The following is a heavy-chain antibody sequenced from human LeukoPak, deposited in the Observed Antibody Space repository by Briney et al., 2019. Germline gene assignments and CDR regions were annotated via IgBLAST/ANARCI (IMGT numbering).Heavy chain of an antibody. V-gene: IGHV3-23*01. CDR3: AKSGDCSSTSCYPHNWFDP. CDR2: ISGSGGST. D-gene: IGHD2-2*01. CDR1: GFTFSSYA. Sequence: GGSLRLSCAASGFTFSSYAMSWVRQAPGKGLEWASAISGSGGSTYYADSVKGRFTISRDNSKNTLYLQMNSLRAEDTAVYYCAKSGDCSSTSCYPHNWFDPWGQGTLITVSS. J-gene: IGHJ5*02.